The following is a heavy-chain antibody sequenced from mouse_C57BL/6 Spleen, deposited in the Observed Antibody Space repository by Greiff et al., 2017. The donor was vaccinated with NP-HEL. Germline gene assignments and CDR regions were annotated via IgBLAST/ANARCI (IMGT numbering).Heavy chain of an antibody. CDR1: GYSITRGYY. V-gene: IGHV3-6*01. D-gene: IGHD1-1*02. J-gene: IGHJ3*01. CDR2: ISYAGSN. CDR3: ARGSYGPFAY. Sequence: VQLQQSGPGLVKPSQSLSLTCSVTGYSITRGYYWNWIRQFPGNKLEWMGYISYAGSNNYNPSLKNRISITRDTSKNQFFLKLNTVTTEDTATYYCARGSYGPFAYWGQGTLVTVSA.